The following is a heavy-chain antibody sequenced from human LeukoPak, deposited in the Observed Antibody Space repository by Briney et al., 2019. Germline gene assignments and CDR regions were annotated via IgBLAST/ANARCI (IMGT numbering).Heavy chain of an antibody. CDR2: IYPRDGST. Sequence: ASVKVSCKASGYTFTSNYIHWVRQAPGQGLEWMGMIYPRDGSTSYAQKFQGRVTVTRDTTTSTVHMELSGLRSEDTAVYYCARDQEGFDYWGQGTLVTVSS. CDR1: GYTFTSNY. V-gene: IGHV1-46*01. CDR3: ARDQEGFDY. J-gene: IGHJ4*02.